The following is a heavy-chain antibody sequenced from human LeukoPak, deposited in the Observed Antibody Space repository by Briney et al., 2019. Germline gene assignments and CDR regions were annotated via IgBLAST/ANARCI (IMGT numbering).Heavy chain of an antibody. Sequence: ASVKVSCKASGYTFTGKYMYWVRQAPGQGLEWMGWINPNSGGTNYAQKFQGRVTMTRDTSISTAYMELSRLRSEDTAVYYCASTALRYCSSTSCYAREHYWGQGTLVTVSS. CDR1: GYTFTGKY. D-gene: IGHD2-2*01. CDR3: ASTALRYCSSTSCYAREHY. CDR2: INPNSGGT. J-gene: IGHJ4*02. V-gene: IGHV1-2*02.